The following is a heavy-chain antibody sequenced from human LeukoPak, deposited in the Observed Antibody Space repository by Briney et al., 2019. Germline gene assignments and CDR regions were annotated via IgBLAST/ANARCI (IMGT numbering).Heavy chain of an antibody. CDR2: ISGSGDNT. CDR3: ARDRPLHYYDSSGYGY. V-gene: IGHV3-23*01. CDR1: GFTFSSYA. D-gene: IGHD3-22*01. Sequence: GGSLRLSCAASGFTFSSYAMSWVRQAPGKGLEWVSGISGSGDNTYYADSVKGRFTISRDNAKNSLYLQMNSLRAEDTAVYYCARDRPLHYYDSSGYGYWGQGTLVTVSS. J-gene: IGHJ4*02.